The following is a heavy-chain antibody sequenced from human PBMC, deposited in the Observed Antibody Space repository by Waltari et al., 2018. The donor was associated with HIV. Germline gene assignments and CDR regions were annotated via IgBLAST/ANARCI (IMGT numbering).Heavy chain of an antibody. CDR3: AKSSVGCWSGSPYYYGMDV. CDR1: GFPFSSYG. Sequence: QVQLVESGGGVVQPGGSLRLPCAASGFPFSSYGMHWVRQAPGKGLGWVEFIRYEGSDKYYADAVRCRFTISRDNSKNTLYLQMNSLRAEDTAVYYCAKSSVGCWSGSPYYYGMDVWGQGTTVTVSS. CDR2: IRYEGSDK. V-gene: IGHV3-30*02. D-gene: IGHD3-3*01. J-gene: IGHJ6*02.